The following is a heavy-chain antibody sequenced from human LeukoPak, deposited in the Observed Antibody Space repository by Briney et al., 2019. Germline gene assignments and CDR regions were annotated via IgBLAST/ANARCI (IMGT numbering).Heavy chain of an antibody. CDR2: ISDSGGGT. CDR1: GFTFSNFA. J-gene: IGHJ4*02. CDR3: AKVGAGWVAFEY. D-gene: IGHD3-16*01. V-gene: IGHV3-23*01. Sequence: PGGSLRLSCAASGFTFSNFAMSWVRQAPGKGLQWVSAISDSGGGTFYADSVKGRFTISRDNSKNTLHLQMNSLRAEDTAVYYCAKVGAGWVAFEYWGQGTLVTVSS.